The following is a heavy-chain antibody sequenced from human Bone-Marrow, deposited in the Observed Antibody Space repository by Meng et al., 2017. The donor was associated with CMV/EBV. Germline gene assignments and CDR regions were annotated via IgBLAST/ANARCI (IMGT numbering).Heavy chain of an antibody. D-gene: IGHD4-23*01. CDR1: GFTFSSYS. J-gene: IGHJ3*02. CDR3: ARDVPTVVTHDAFDI. V-gene: IGHV3-21*01. CDR2: ISSSSSYI. Sequence: GGPLKLSCAASGFTFSSYSMNWVRKAPGKGLEWVSSISSSSSYIYYADSVKGRFTISRDNAKNSLYLQMNSLRAEDTAVYYCARDVPTVVTHDAFDIWGQGTMVTFSS.